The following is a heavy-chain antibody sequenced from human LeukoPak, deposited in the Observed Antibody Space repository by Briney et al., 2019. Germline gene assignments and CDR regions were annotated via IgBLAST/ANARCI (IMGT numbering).Heavy chain of an antibody. CDR3: ARDPDYGGAGAFFDS. CDR2: IDKAGSAE. V-gene: IGHV3-7*01. CDR1: GFTFSAYR. J-gene: IGHJ4*02. Sequence: PGGSLRLSCAASGFTFSAYRMSWVRHTPGKGLQWVANIDKAGSAEIYVDSVKGRFTISRDNAKNSLYLQMNSLRAEDTAVYYCARDPDYGGAGAFFDSWGQGTLVTVSS. D-gene: IGHD4-23*01.